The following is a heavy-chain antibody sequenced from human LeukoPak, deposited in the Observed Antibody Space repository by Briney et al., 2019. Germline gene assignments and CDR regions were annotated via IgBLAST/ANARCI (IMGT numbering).Heavy chain of an antibody. CDR1: GGSFSGYY. D-gene: IGHD3-10*01. J-gene: IGHJ6*02. CDR2: INHSGST. CDR3: ARGRSGWFGELFGYYYYGMDV. V-gene: IGHV4-34*01. Sequence: SETLSLTCAVSGGSFSGYYWSWIRQPPGKGLEWIGEINHSGSTNYNPSLKSRVTISVDTSKNQFSLKLSSVTAADTAVYYCARGRSGWFGELFGYYYYGMDVWGQGTTVTVSS.